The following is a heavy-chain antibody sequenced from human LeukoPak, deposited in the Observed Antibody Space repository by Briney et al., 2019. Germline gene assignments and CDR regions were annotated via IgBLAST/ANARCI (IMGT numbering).Heavy chain of an antibody. D-gene: IGHD3-10*01. CDR2: IYTSGST. CDR1: GGSISSGSYY. V-gene: IGHV4-61*02. CDR3: ARDKGPGSGSPFDY. J-gene: IGHJ4*02. Sequence: SETLSLTCTVSGGSISSGSYYWSWIRQPAGKGLEWIGRIYTSGSTNYNPSLKSRVTISVDTSKNQFSLKLSSVTAADTAVYYCARDKGPGSGSPFDYWGQGTLVTVSS.